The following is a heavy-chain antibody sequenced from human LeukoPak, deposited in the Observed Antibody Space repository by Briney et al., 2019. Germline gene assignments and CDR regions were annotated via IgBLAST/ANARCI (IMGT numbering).Heavy chain of an antibody. J-gene: IGHJ3*02. CDR2: IYYSGST. V-gene: IGHV4-31*03. CDR3: ARDQQQLSAFDI. D-gene: IGHD6-13*01. Sequence: SQTLSLTCTVSGGSISSGGYYWSWIRQHPGKGLEWIGYIYYSGSTYYNPSLKSRVTISVDTSKNQFSLKLSSVTAADTAVYYCARDQQQLSAFDIWGQGTMVTVSS. CDR1: GGSISSGGYY.